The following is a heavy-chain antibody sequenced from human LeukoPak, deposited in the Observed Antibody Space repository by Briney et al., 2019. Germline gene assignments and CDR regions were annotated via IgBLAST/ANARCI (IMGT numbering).Heavy chain of an antibody. Sequence: SETLSLTCSVSGGSISSGVYYWSWIRQHPGKGLEWIGYIYYSGSTYYNPSLRSRVTISVDTSKNQFSLKLSSVTAADTAVYYCAREGVDGSYSYGFDYWGQGTLVTVSS. CDR3: AREGVDGSYSYGFDY. D-gene: IGHD1-26*01. CDR1: GGSISSGVYY. J-gene: IGHJ4*02. V-gene: IGHV4-31*03. CDR2: IYYSGST.